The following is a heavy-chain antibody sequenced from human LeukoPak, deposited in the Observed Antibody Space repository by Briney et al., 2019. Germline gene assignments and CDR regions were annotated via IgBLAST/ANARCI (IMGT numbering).Heavy chain of an antibody. CDR1: GGSISSGDYY. CDR3: ASYSSSWYYFMDV. Sequence: SETLSLTCTVSGGSISSGDYYWSWIRQPPGKGLEWIGYIYYSGSTYYNPSLKSRVTISVDTSKNQFSLKMSSVTAADTAVYFCASYSSSWYYFMDVWGKGTTVTVSS. V-gene: IGHV4-30-4*01. J-gene: IGHJ6*03. D-gene: IGHD6-13*01. CDR2: IYYSGST.